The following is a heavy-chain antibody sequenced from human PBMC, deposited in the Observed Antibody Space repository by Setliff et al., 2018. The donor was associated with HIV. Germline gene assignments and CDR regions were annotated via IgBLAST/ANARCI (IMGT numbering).Heavy chain of an antibody. V-gene: IGHV3-74*01. CDR2: INAAGGNT. CDR3: ATDPVDGSSY. J-gene: IGHJ4*02. D-gene: IGHD3-10*01. Sequence: PGGSLRLSCAVSGFPFSISPMNWVRLPPGKGPVWISRINAAGGNTNYVDSVKGRFTISRDNAGSTVYLQMSSLRAEDTAVYYCATDPVDGSSYWGQGTLVTVSS. CDR1: GFPFSISP.